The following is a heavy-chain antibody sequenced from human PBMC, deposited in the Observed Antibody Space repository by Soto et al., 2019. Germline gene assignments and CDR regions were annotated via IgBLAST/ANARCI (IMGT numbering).Heavy chain of an antibody. CDR3: EGGTNDWYGIDY. CDR1: GFTFSNYW. J-gene: IGHJ4*02. V-gene: IGHV3-74*01. D-gene: IGHD3-9*01. Sequence: EVQLVESGGGLVQPGGSLRLSCAASGFTFSNYWMHWVRLPPGKGLLWVSRINIGGSAANYAGSVEGRFTVSRDDAKNTLYLQMNSMRADEQAVYYCEGGTNDWYGIDYWGQGAPVTVSS. CDR2: INIGGSAA.